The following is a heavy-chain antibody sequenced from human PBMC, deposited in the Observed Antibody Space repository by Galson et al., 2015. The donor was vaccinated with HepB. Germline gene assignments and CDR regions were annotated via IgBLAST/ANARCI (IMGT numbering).Heavy chain of an antibody. Sequence: QSGAEVKKPGESLRISCKGSGYSFTSYWISWVRQMPGKGLEWMGRIDPSDSYTNYSPSFQGHVTISADKSISTAYLQWSSLKASDTAMYYCARQMGNYDFWSGYYSRVLDYYYYYMDVWGKGTTVTVSS. V-gene: IGHV5-10-1*01. D-gene: IGHD3-3*01. CDR1: GYSFTSYW. CDR3: ARQMGNYDFWSGYYSRVLDYYYYYMDV. CDR2: IDPSDSYT. J-gene: IGHJ6*03.